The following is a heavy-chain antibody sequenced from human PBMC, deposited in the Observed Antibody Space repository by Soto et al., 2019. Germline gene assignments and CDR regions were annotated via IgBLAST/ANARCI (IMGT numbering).Heavy chain of an antibody. J-gene: IGHJ5*02. V-gene: IGHV4-59*04. Sequence: SETLSLTCIVSGGSISEKYWNWIRQPPGQGLEWIGYMYHSGNTYYNPSLKGRVTISLDHSRNQFSLRLNSVTAADTAVYFCASSKYDVVAGSVWFDPWGQGTLVTVSS. CDR1: GGSISEKY. CDR3: ASSKYDVVAGSVWFDP. D-gene: IGHD2-21*01. CDR2: MYHSGNT.